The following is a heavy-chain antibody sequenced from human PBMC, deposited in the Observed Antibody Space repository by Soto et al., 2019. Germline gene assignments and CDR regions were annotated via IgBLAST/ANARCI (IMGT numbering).Heavy chain of an antibody. CDR1: GYTFTGHY. CDR2: ISPVTGGT. V-gene: IGHV1-2*02. D-gene: IGHD1-26*01. J-gene: IGHJ4*02. Sequence: QVQLVQSGAEVKKPGASVKVSCKASGYTFTGHYIHWVRQAPGQGPEWMGEISPVTGGTKYAQKFQGRVTMTRDTSITTVYMELNNLSPDATAVYYCGRGRSGELVVFYWCRGTLVSVSS. CDR3: GRGRSGELVVFY.